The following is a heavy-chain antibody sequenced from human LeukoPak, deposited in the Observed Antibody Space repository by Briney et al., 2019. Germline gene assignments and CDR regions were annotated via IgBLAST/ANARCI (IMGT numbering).Heavy chain of an antibody. CDR3: AKVAGDRMDY. J-gene: IGHJ4*02. CDR1: GYTFATYG. Sequence: ASVKVSCKASGYTFATYGFCWVRQAPGHGLERMGWISANTGKTDYAQKFQGRVTMTTDTSTSTAYMELRSLRPDDTAVYYCAKVAGDRMDYWGQGTLLTVSS. V-gene: IGHV1-18*01. CDR2: ISANTGKT. D-gene: IGHD6-13*01.